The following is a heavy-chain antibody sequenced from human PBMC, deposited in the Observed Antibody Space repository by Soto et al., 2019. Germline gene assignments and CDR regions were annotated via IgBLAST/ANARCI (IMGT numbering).Heavy chain of an antibody. CDR1: GVTISSYG. V-gene: IGHV3-74*01. Sequence: CVPQRVSCTASGVTISSYGMCWVLQAPGKGLVWVSRINSDGSSTSYADSVKGRFTISRDNAKNTLYLQMNSLRAEDTAVFYCVRGRPGPQHYFDYWGQGNMVTVSS. CDR2: INSDGSST. CDR3: VRGRPGPQHYFDY. D-gene: IGHD6-6*01. J-gene: IGHJ4*02.